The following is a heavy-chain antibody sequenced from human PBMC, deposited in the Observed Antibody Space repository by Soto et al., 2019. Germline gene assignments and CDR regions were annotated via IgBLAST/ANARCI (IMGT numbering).Heavy chain of an antibody. Sequence: GGSLRLSCAASGFTFSSYSMNWVRQAPGKGLEWVSYISSSSSTIYYADSVKGRFTISRDNAKNSLYLQMNSLRDEDTAVYYCARDSVQWGATKWSWFDPWGQGTLVTVSS. J-gene: IGHJ5*02. CDR1: GFTFSSYS. CDR3: ARDSVQWGATKWSWFDP. V-gene: IGHV3-48*02. D-gene: IGHD1-26*01. CDR2: ISSSSSTI.